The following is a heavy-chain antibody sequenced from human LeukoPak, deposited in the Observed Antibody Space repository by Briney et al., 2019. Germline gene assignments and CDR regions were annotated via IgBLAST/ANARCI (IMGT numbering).Heavy chain of an antibody. Sequence: QPGGSLRLSCAASGFTFSTYSMNWVRQAPGKGLEWVSYISSGSSSISYADSVKGRFTISRDNAKNSLYLQMNSLRDEDTAVYYCARVRWGSYYFEYWGQGTLVTVSS. J-gene: IGHJ4*02. CDR3: ARVRWGSYYFEY. D-gene: IGHD2-21*01. CDR2: ISSGSSSI. V-gene: IGHV3-48*02. CDR1: GFTFSTYS.